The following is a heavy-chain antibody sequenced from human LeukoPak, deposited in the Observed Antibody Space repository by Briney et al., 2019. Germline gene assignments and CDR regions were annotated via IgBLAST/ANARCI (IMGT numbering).Heavy chain of an antibody. J-gene: IGHJ4*02. D-gene: IGHD3-22*01. CDR2: INPKSGGT. V-gene: IGHV1-2*02. CDR3: ARGLSSGYYYPLDY. CDR1: GYTFSGYY. Sequence: ASVKVSCKASGYTFSGYYMHWVRQAPGQGLEWMGWINPKSGGTNEAQKFHDRVTMTRDTSIRTAYMEVSRLRSDDTAVYYCARGLSSGYYYPLDYWGQGTLVTVSS.